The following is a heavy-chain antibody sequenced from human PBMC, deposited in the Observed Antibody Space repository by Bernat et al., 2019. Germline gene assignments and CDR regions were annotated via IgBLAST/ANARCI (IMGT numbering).Heavy chain of an antibody. CDR2: IIGDGTIT. V-gene: IGHV3-74*01. CDR3: VRSVSGAAGFFDY. Sequence: EVKLVESGGGLIQPGGSLRLSCAASGFTFSGDWMHWVRQVPGKGLVWVSRIIGDGTITDYADSVKGRFTISRDNAKNTLYLQMKSLRVENTAVYYCVRSVSGAAGFFDYWGPGSLVTVSS. J-gene: IGHJ4*02. CDR1: GFTFSGDW. D-gene: IGHD5/OR15-5a*01.